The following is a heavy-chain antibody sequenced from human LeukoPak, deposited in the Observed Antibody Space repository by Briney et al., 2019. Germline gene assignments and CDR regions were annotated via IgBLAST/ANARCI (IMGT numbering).Heavy chain of an antibody. CDR2: IYYSGST. CDR1: GGSISSSSYY. J-gene: IGHJ6*03. D-gene: IGHD5-18*01. CDR3: ARIPGYGRYYYYMDV. Sequence: PSETLSLTCTVSGGSISSSSYYWGWIRQPPGKGLEWIGSIYYSGSTYYNPSLKSRVTISVDTSKNQSSLKLSSVTAADTAVYYCARIPGYGRYYYYMDVWGKGTTVTVSS. V-gene: IGHV4-39*01.